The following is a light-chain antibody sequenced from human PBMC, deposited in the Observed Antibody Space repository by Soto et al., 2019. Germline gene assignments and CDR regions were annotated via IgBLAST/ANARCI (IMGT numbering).Light chain of an antibody. J-gene: IGKJ5*01. CDR3: QQYENLPT. CDR1: QSISNH. Sequence: DIQMTHSPSSLSASVEDRVIITFRASQSISNHLNWYQQKPGKAPELLIYAASTLQSGVPSRFSGSGSGTDFTLTISCLQSEDIATYYCQQYENLPTFGQGTRLEIK. CDR2: AAS. V-gene: IGKV1-39*01.